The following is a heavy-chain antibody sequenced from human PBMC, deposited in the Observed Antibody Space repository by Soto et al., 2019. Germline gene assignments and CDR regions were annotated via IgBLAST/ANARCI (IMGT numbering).Heavy chain of an antibody. CDR1: GFSFNNYA. V-gene: IGHV3-23*01. J-gene: IGHJ4*02. CDR3: ASDVGDRPTPIQF. Sequence: GGSLRLSCVASGFSFNNYAMSWVRQAPGKGLEWVSTIDRTGGATHYADSVKGRFTISRDNSKDTLFLHMNILGVEDAAKYYCASDVGDRPTPIQFCGPGTLVTVSS. D-gene: IGHD2-21*02. CDR2: IDRTGGAT.